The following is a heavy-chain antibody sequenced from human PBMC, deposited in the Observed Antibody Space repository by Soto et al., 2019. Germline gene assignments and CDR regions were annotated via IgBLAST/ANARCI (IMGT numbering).Heavy chain of an antibody. D-gene: IGHD3-22*01. CDR1: GFTFSSYA. CDR3: ARDYDSSGYQPGY. CDR2: ISYDGSNK. V-gene: IGHV3-30-3*01. Sequence: ESGGGVVQPGRSLRLSCAASGFTFSSYAMHWVRQAPGKGLEWVAVISYDGSNKYYADSVKGRFTISRDNSKNTLYLQMNSLRAEDTAVYYCARDYDSSGYQPGYWGQGTLVTVSS. J-gene: IGHJ4*02.